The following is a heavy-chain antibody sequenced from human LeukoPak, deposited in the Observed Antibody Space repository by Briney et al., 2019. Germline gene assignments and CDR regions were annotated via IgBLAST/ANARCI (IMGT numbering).Heavy chain of an antibody. D-gene: IGHD2-2*01. CDR2: IYTSGST. CDR3: ARALEDIVGLPGPFQH. J-gene: IGHJ1*01. V-gene: IGHV4-61*02. Sequence: PSETLSLTCTVSGGSISSGSYYWSWIRQPAGKGLEWIGRIYTSGSTNYNPSLKSRVTISVDTSKNQFSLKLSSVTAADTAVYYCARALEDIVGLPGPFQHWGQGTLVTVSS. CDR1: GGSISSGSYY.